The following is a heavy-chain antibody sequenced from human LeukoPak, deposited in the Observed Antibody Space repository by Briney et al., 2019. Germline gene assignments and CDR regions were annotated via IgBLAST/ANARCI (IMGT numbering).Heavy chain of an antibody. CDR3: ARGLRYSFGHHANDY. Sequence: PSETLSLTCAVYGGSFSGYYWSWIRQPPGKGLEWIGEINHSGSTNYNPSLKSRVTISVDTSKNQLSLKLSSVTAADTAVYYCARGLRYSFGHHANDYWGQGTLVTVSS. J-gene: IGHJ4*02. CDR1: GGSFSGYY. CDR2: INHSGST. D-gene: IGHD5-18*01. V-gene: IGHV4-34*01.